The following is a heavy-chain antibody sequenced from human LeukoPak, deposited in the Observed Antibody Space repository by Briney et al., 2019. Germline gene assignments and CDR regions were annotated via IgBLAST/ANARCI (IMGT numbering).Heavy chain of an antibody. J-gene: IGHJ4*02. CDR3: ARGRHPRKWLVYE. CDR2: INTNTGNP. CDR1: GYTFTSYG. V-gene: IGHV7-4-1*02. Sequence: ASVKVSCKASGYTFTSYGISWVRQAPGQGLEWMGWINTNTGNPTYAQGFTGRFVFSLDTSVSTAYLQISSLKAEDTAVYYCARGRHPRKWLVYEWGQGTLVTVSS. D-gene: IGHD6-19*01.